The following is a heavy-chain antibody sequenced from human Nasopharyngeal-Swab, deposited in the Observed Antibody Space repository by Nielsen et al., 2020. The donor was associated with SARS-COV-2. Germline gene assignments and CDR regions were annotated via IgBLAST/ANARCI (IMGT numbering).Heavy chain of an antibody. V-gene: IGHV3-33*01. CDR2: IWYDGSNK. CDR3: ASARSGYDSDLDY. D-gene: IGHD5-12*01. Sequence: VRQAPGKGLEWVAVIWYDGSNKYYADSVKGRFTISRDNSKNTLYLQMNSLRAEDTAVYYCASARSGYDSDLDYWGQGTLVTVSS. J-gene: IGHJ4*02.